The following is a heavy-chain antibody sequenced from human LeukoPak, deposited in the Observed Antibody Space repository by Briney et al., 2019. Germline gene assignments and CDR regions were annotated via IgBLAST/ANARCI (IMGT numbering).Heavy chain of an antibody. D-gene: IGHD6-13*01. Sequence: GGSLRLSCEASGFAFSSYQMNWVRQAPGKGLEWVSSISGSGGSTYYADSVKGRFTISRDNSKNTLYLQMNSLRAEDTAVYYCAKAQSSSWYRGRFDPWGQGTLVTVSS. V-gene: IGHV3-23*01. CDR3: AKAQSSSWYRGRFDP. J-gene: IGHJ5*02. CDR2: ISGSGGST. CDR1: GFAFSSYQ.